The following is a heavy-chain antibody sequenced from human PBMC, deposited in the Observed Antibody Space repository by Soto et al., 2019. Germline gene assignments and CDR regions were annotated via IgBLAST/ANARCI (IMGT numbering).Heavy chain of an antibody. CDR2: IYYSGST. D-gene: IGHD5-12*01. J-gene: IGHJ4*02. CDR1: GGSISSYY. Sequence: PSETLSLTCTVSGGSISSYYWSWIRQPPGKGLEWIGYIYYSGSTNYNPSLKSRVTISVDTSKNQFSLKLSSVTAADTAVYYCARMVVATISEVGKFDYWGQGTLVTVSS. CDR3: ARMVVATISEVGKFDY. V-gene: IGHV4-59*01.